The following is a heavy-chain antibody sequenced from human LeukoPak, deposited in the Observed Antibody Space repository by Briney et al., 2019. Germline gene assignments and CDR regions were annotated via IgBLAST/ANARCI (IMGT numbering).Heavy chain of an antibody. CDR3: ARDSSVWGLDY. Sequence: GGSLRLSCAASGFIFSDYYMGWIRQAPGKGLEWVSYISSSSRHTNYADSAKGRFTISRDDAKNSLFLQMKSLTADDTAVYYCARDSSVWGLDYWGQGTLVTVSS. CDR2: ISSSSRHT. CDR1: GFIFSDYY. V-gene: IGHV3-11*06. J-gene: IGHJ4*02. D-gene: IGHD6-19*01.